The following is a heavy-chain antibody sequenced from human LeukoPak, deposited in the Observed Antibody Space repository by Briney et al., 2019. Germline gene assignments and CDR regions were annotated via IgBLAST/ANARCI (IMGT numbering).Heavy chain of an antibody. V-gene: IGHV3-48*04. D-gene: IGHD3-10*01. J-gene: IGHJ3*02. CDR1: GFTFSTYS. Sequence: GGSLRLSCAASGFTFSTYSMNWVRQAPGKGLEWVSYISSSSSSIYSADSVKGRFTISRDNAKNSLYLQMNSLRAEDTAVYYCARVRFGGFLGPLNVFDIWGQGTMVTVSS. CDR2: ISSSSSSI. CDR3: ARVRFGGFLGPLNVFDI.